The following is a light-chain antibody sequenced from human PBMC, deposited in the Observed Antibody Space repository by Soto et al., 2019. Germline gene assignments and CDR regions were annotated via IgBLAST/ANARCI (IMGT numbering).Light chain of an antibody. Sequence: EIVLTQSPGTLSLSPGERATLSCRASQSVSSNYLAWYQQKPGQAPRLLFFGSSSRATGLPDRFSGSGSGTEFTLTISRLEPEDFAVYYCHQYGISPFGGGTKVEIK. V-gene: IGKV3-20*01. CDR3: HQYGISP. J-gene: IGKJ4*01. CDR1: QSVSSNY. CDR2: GSS.